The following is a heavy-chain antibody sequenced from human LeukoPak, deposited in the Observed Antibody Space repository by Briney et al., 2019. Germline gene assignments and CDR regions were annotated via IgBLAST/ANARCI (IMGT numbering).Heavy chain of an antibody. Sequence: GGSLRLSCAASGFTFSNYWMHWVRQAPGKGLVWVSHINSDGSRTNYADSVKGRFTISRDNAKNTLYLQMNSLRAEDTAVYYCARQPDYWGQGTLVTVSS. CDR1: GFTFSNYW. V-gene: IGHV3-74*01. CDR2: INSDGSRT. D-gene: IGHD1-14*01. CDR3: ARQPDY. J-gene: IGHJ4*02.